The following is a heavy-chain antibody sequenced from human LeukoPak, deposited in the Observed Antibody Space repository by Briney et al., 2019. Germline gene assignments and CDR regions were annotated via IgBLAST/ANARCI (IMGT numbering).Heavy chain of an antibody. V-gene: IGHV1-2*02. J-gene: IGHJ6*02. CDR1: GYTFTGYY. D-gene: IGHD4-17*01. Sequence: ASVKVSCKASGYTFTGYYMHWVRQAPGQGLEWMGWINPNSGGTKYAQKFQGRVTMTRDTSISTAYMELSRLRSDDTAVYYCARDMRRLSYYYYGMDVWGQGTTVTVSS. CDR2: INPNSGGT. CDR3: ARDMRRLSYYYYGMDV.